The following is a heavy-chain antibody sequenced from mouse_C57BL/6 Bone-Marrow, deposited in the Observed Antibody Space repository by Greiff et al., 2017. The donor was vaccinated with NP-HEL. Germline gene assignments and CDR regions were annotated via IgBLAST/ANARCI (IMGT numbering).Heavy chain of an antibody. CDR3: ARLVYWYFDV. D-gene: IGHD1-1*02. Sequence: QVQLQQSGAELVRPGTSVTMSCKASGYTFTNYWIGWAKQRPGHGLEWIGDIYPGGGYTNYNEKFKGKATLTADKSSSTAYMQFSSLTSEDSAIYYCARLVYWYFDVWGTGTTVTVSS. CDR1: GYTFTNYW. J-gene: IGHJ1*03. V-gene: IGHV1-63*01. CDR2: IYPGGGYT.